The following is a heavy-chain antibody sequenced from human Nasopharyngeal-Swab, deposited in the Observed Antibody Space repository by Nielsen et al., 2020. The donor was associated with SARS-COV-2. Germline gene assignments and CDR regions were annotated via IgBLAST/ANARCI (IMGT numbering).Heavy chain of an antibody. V-gene: IGHV3-23*01. D-gene: IGHD3-22*01. J-gene: IGHJ4*02. CDR3: VKGRYYYDSSGFYWDY. Sequence: GESLKISCAASGFTFSRYAMTWVRQAPGKGLEWVSDISVSGDSTDYADSVKGRFTISRDNSKNMLYLQMNSLRAEDTAVYYCVKGRYYYDSSGFYWDYWGQGTLVTVSS. CDR1: GFTFSRYA. CDR2: ISVSGDST.